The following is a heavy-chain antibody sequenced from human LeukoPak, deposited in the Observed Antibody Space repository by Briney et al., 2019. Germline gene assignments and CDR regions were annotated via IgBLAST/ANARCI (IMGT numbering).Heavy chain of an antibody. Sequence: GASVKVSCKASGYTVTSYAMNWVRQAPGQGLEWMGWININTGNPTYAQGFTGRFVFSLDTSVSTAYLQICSLKAEDTAVYYCARDQEGYCSSTSCSLSYYFDYWGQGTLVTVSS. CDR1: GYTVTSYA. CDR3: ARDQEGYCSSTSCSLSYYFDY. V-gene: IGHV7-4-1*01. CDR2: ININTGNP. J-gene: IGHJ4*02. D-gene: IGHD2-2*01.